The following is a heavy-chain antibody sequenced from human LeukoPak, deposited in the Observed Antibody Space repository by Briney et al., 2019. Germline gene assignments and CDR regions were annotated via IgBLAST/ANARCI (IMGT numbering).Heavy chain of an antibody. CDR1: GYSFTSYW. V-gene: IGHV5-51*01. D-gene: IGHD3-22*01. CDR3: ARHGPYYDSSGYMVF. Sequence: GESLKISCKGSGYSFTSYWIGWVGQMPGKGLKWMGIIYPGDSDTRYSPSFQGQVTISADKSISTAYLQWSSLKASDTAMYYCARHGPYYDSSGYMVFWGQGTLVTVSS. J-gene: IGHJ4*02. CDR2: IYPGDSDT.